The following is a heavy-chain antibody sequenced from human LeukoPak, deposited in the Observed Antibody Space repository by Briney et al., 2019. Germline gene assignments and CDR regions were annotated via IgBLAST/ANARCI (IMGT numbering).Heavy chain of an antibody. CDR3: ARTLDSALDV. CDR2: ISSSGRTV. CDR1: GLTFSSYN. D-gene: IGHD3/OR15-3a*01. Sequence: GGYLRLSCAGSGLTFSSYNMNWVRQAPGKGLEWFSYISSSGRTVYYAESVRGRFAISRDNARSSLYLQMAGLTAEDTAVYYCARTLDSALDVWGNGTTVTVSS. V-gene: IGHV3-48*01. J-gene: IGHJ6*04.